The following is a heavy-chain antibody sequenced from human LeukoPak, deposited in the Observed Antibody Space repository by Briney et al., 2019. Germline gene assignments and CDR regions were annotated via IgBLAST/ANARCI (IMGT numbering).Heavy chain of an antibody. Sequence: SETLSLTCTVSGGSVSSDSCFWSWIRQPPGKGLEWVGYVHYSGGTTYNPSLESRVTISTDTSKNQFSLKLNSVTAADTAVYYCARGREWDLQSLRYFDSWGQGTLVAVSS. CDR3: ARGREWDLQSLRYFDS. CDR1: GGSVSSDSCF. V-gene: IGHV4-61*01. J-gene: IGHJ4*02. D-gene: IGHD1-26*01. CDR2: VHYSGGT.